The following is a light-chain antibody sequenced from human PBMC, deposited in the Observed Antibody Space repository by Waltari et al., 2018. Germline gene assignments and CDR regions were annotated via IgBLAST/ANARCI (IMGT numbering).Light chain of an antibody. V-gene: IGKV1-39*01. Sequence: DIQVTPSPSSLSTSVGDRVTITCRASQSISTHVNCYQQKPGKAPKLLIYGASTLQSGVPARFSGSGSGAYFTLTISSLQREDFATYYCQQSYSTPPTFGGGTKVEI. CDR1: QSISTH. CDR3: QQSYSTPPT. CDR2: GAS. J-gene: IGKJ4*01.